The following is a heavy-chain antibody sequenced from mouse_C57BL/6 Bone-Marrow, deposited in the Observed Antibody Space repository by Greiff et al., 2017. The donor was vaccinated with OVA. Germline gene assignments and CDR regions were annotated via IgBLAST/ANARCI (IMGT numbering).Heavy chain of an antibody. D-gene: IGHD1-1*01. CDR2: IYPRSGNT. CDR1: GYTFTSYG. CDR3: ARITTVEAMDY. J-gene: IGHJ4*01. V-gene: IGHV1-81*01. Sequence: QVQLQQSGAELVRPGASVKLSCQASGYTFTSYGISWVKQRPGQGLEWIGEIYPRSGNTYYNEKFKGKATLTADKSSSTAYMELRSLTSEDSAVYFCARITTVEAMDYWGQGTSVTVSS.